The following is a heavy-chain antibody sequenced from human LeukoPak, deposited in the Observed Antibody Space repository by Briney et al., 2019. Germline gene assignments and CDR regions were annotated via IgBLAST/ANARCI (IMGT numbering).Heavy chain of an antibody. Sequence: GGSLRLSCAASGFTFSSYAMSWVRQAPGKGVEWVSAISGSGGSTYYADSVKGRFTISRDNSKNTLYLQMNRLRAEDTAVYYCAKNAQPFIAVAGNFDYWGQGTLVTVSS. V-gene: IGHV3-23*01. D-gene: IGHD6-19*01. J-gene: IGHJ4*02. CDR3: AKNAQPFIAVAGNFDY. CDR1: GFTFSSYA. CDR2: ISGSGGST.